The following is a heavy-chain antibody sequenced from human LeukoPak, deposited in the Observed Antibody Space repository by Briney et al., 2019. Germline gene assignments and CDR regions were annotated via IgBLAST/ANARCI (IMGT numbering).Heavy chain of an antibody. CDR3: AKESSMLRGPLVIYYFDS. J-gene: IGHJ4*02. CDR2: ISGGGGTT. CDR1: DFTFSTYA. Sequence: PGGSLRLSCAASDFTFSTYAMSWVRQAPGRGLEWVSTISGGGGTTYYTDSVKGRFTISRDNSKNTLYLQMNSLRAEDTAIYYCAKESSMLRGPLVIYYFDSWGQGTLVTVSS. D-gene: IGHD3-10*01. V-gene: IGHV3-23*01.